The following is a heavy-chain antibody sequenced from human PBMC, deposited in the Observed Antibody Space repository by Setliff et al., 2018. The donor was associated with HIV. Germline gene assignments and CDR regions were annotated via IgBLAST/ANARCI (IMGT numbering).Heavy chain of an antibody. Sequence: SLRLSCAASGFTFSSHSMNWVRQSPGKGLEWVSRIDSDGSDTNYADSVRGRFTISRDNSKNTLYLQMNSLRAADTAVYYCVKDRTYMAFDIWGQGTMVTVSS. D-gene: IGHD1-20*01. CDR3: VKDRTYMAFDI. CDR1: GFTFSSHS. V-gene: IGHV3-74*01. CDR2: IDSDGSDT. J-gene: IGHJ3*02.